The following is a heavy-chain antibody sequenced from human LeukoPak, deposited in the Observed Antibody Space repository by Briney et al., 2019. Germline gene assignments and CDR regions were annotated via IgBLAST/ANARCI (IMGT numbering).Heavy chain of an antibody. CDR1: GFTFSSYG. Sequence: GRSLRLSCAASGFTFSSYGMHWVRQAPGKGLEWVAVIWYDGSNKYYADSVKGRFTISRDNSKNTLYLQMNSLRAEDTAVYYCAKDLGSVVTPPSLDYWGQGTLVTVSS. V-gene: IGHV3-33*06. D-gene: IGHD4-23*01. J-gene: IGHJ4*02. CDR3: AKDLGSVVTPPSLDY. CDR2: IWYDGSNK.